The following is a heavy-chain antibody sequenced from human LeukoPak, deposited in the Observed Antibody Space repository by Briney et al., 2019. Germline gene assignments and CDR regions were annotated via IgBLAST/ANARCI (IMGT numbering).Heavy chain of an antibody. Sequence: ASVKVSCKASGYTFTSYGISWVRQAPGQGLEWMGWISAYNGNTNYAQKLQGRVTMTTDTSTSTAYMELRSLRSDDTAVYYCASFLAARPYFDYWSQGTLVTVSS. D-gene: IGHD6-6*01. J-gene: IGHJ4*02. CDR2: ISAYNGNT. CDR3: ASFLAARPYFDY. CDR1: GYTFTSYG. V-gene: IGHV1-18*01.